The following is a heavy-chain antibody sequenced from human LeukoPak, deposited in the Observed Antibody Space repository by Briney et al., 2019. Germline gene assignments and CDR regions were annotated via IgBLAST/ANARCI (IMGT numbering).Heavy chain of an antibody. CDR2: IIPIFGTA. J-gene: IGHJ6*02. Sequence: SVKVSCKASGGTFSSYAISWVRQAPGQGLEWMGGIIPIFGTANYAQKFQGRVTITADESTSTAYMELSSLRSEDTVVYYCARGTDFDIDYYYYYGMDVWGQGTTVTVSS. CDR1: GGTFSSYA. D-gene: IGHD3-9*01. CDR3: ARGTDFDIDYYYYYGMDV. V-gene: IGHV1-69*13.